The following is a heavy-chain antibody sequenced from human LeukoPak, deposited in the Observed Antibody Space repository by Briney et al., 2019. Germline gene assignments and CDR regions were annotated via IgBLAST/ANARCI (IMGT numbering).Heavy chain of an antibody. CDR3: VRDWDHFDFDS. Sequence: GGSLRLSCAASGFTFRNYWMHWIRQAPGKGLVWVSRIKGDGSHTIYADSVKGRFAISRDNAKNTLYLQMKSLRVEDTALYYCVRDWDHFDFDSWGQGTLVTVSS. V-gene: IGHV3-74*01. CDR2: IKGDGSHT. J-gene: IGHJ5*01. CDR1: GFTFRNYW. D-gene: IGHD1-26*01.